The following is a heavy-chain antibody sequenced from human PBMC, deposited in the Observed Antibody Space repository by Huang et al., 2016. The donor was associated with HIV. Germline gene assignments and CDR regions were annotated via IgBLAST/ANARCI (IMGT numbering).Heavy chain of an antibody. CDR3: ARLAQRCSDGSCHTENFFDS. CDR1: GQPFANSW. J-gene: IGHJ4*02. D-gene: IGHD2-15*01. Sequence: EGHLVRFEAEVKKRGESLRISCKGSGQPFANSWLGWALQVPGKGLEWRVIIYFDDSDTTLSPACQGQVTCAADSSIGTVYLQWGSLKASDTAMYFCARLAQRCSDGSCHTENFFDSWGQGTLVIVSS. CDR2: IYFDDSDT. V-gene: IGHV5-51*03.